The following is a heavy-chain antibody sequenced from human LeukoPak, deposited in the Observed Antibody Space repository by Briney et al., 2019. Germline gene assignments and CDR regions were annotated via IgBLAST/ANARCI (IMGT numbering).Heavy chain of an antibody. CDR3: ARSLGYCSSTSCSPGRYYGMDV. CDR1: GYTFTSYY. Sequence: ASVKVSCKASGYTFTSYYMHWVRQAPGQGLEWMGIINPSGGSTNYAQKFQGRVTMTRDTSTSTVYMELSSLRSEDTAVYYCARSLGYCSSTSCSPGRYYGMDVWGKGTTVTASS. CDR2: INPSGGST. J-gene: IGHJ6*04. D-gene: IGHD2-2*01. V-gene: IGHV1-46*01.